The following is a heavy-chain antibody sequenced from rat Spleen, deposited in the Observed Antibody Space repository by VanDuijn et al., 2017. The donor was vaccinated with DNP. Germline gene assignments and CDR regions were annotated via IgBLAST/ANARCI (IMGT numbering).Heavy chain of an antibody. J-gene: IGHJ2*01. V-gene: IGHV5-25*01. Sequence: EVQLVESGGDLVQPGRSLKVSCVASGFTFSDYYMAWVRQAPKKGLEWVASISTGGGNTYYRDSVKGRFTISRDDVKNTLYLQMESLRSEDMATYYCARWGGDYFDYWGQGVMVTVSS. CDR1: GFTFSDYY. CDR2: ISTGGGNT. CDR3: ARWGGDYFDY.